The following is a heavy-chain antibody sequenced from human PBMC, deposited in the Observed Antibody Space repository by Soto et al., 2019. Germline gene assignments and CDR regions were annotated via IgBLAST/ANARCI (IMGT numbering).Heavy chain of an antibody. CDR2: INSDGSST. D-gene: IGHD4-4*01. V-gene: IGHV3-74*01. CDR3: AREVYSNYDWYFDY. CDR1: GFSFRSNW. Sequence: PGGSLRLSCAASGFSFRSNWMHWVRQAPGKGLVWVSRINSDGSSTNYADSVKGRFTISRDNAKNTVFLQMNSLRTEDTAVYYCAREVYSNYDWYFDYWGQGTLVTVSS. J-gene: IGHJ4*02.